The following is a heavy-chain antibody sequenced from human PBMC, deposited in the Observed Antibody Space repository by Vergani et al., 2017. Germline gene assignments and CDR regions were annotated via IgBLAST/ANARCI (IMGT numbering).Heavy chain of an antibody. CDR2: IYYSGST. CDR3: ARHGNWAPFEP. CDR1: GGSISSSSYY. Sequence: QLQLQESGPGLVKPSETLSLTCTVSGGSISSSSYYWGWMRQPPGKGLEWIGSIYYSGSTYYNPSLKSRVTISVDTSKNQFSLKLSSVTAADTAVYYCARHGNWAPFEPWGQGTLVTVSS. J-gene: IGHJ5*02. V-gene: IGHV4-39*01. D-gene: IGHD1-1*01.